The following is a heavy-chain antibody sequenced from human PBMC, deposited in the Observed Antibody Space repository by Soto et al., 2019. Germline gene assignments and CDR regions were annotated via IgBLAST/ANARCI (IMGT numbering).Heavy chain of an antibody. J-gene: IGHJ4*02. CDR1: GVTLRRYG. CDR3: AKTASGWPYYLDY. D-gene: IGHD6-19*01. CDR2: ITGGGTNT. Sequence: GDLRDPCAASGVTLRRYGMTLVRPVPVEGLEWVSIITGGGTNTYYAESVKGRFTISRDNSKNTLYLQVNSLRAEDTAVYYCAKTASGWPYYLDYWGQGTLITVSS. V-gene: IGHV3-23*01.